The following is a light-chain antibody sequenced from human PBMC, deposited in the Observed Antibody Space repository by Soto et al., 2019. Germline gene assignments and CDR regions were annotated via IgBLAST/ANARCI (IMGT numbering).Light chain of an antibody. CDR1: QSVSSSF. J-gene: IGKJ3*01. V-gene: IGKV3-20*01. Sequence: EIVLTQSPGTLSLSPGERATLSCRASQSVSSSFLAWYQQKPGQAPRLLIYGASSRATGIPDRFSGSGSGTDFSLTISSLGPEDFSVYYCQQYGSSPRTFGPGTTVDI. CDR3: QQYGSSPRT. CDR2: GAS.